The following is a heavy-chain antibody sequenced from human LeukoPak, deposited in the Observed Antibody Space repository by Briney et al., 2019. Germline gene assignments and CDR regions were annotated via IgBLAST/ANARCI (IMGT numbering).Heavy chain of an antibody. V-gene: IGHV4-59*08. CDR2: IYSSGST. CDR1: GDSISSYY. D-gene: IGHD6-13*01. CDR3: ARHARYTSNWPDFDY. Sequence: SETLSLTCIVSGDSISSYYWSWIRQPPGKGLECIGHIYSSGSTNYNPSLESRLTLSVDTSKNQLSLKLSSVTAADTAVYYCARHARYTSNWPDFDYWGQGTLVTVSS. J-gene: IGHJ4*02.